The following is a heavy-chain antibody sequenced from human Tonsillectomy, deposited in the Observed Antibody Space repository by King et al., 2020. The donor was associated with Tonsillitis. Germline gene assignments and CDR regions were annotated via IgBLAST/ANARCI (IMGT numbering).Heavy chain of an antibody. J-gene: IGHJ4*02. CDR3: TKNPLPTTVVTRIDY. Sequence: VQLVESGGGLVQPGGSLRLSCAASGFTFSSYAMNWVRQAPGKGLEWVSAISGSGSATYYADSVKGRFTISRDNSKKTLYILMNSLRAEDTAVYYCTKNPLPTTVVTRIDYWGQGALVTVSS. D-gene: IGHD4-23*01. CDR1: GFTFSSYA. CDR2: ISGSGSAT. V-gene: IGHV3-23*04.